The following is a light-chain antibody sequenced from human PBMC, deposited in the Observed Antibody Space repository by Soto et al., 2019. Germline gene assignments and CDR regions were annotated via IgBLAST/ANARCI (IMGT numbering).Light chain of an antibody. CDR1: SSDVGAYTS. V-gene: IGLV2-14*01. CDR3: YSYAGSNYYV. CDR2: EVS. J-gene: IGLJ1*01. Sequence: QSALTQPASVSGSPGQSITISCTGTSSDVGAYTSVSWYQQHPGKAPKLIIYEVSNRPPGISTRFSGSKSASTASLTISGLQAEEEAHYYCYSYAGSNYYVFGTGTKVTVL.